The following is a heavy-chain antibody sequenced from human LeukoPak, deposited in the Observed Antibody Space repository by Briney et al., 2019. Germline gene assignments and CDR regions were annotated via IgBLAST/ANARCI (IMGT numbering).Heavy chain of an antibody. CDR2: MDTSGHT. J-gene: IGHJ5*02. Sequence: SETLSLTCIVSGGSISGYYWSWIRQPAGQGLEWIGHMDTSGHTNYNSSLMSRVTMSVDTSKNQFSLRLTSVTAADTAVYYCARHWSHSVAQFGRSYWFDPWGQGTLVTVSS. D-gene: IGHD2-15*01. CDR1: GGSISGYY. V-gene: IGHV4-4*07. CDR3: ARHWSHSVAQFGRSYWFDP.